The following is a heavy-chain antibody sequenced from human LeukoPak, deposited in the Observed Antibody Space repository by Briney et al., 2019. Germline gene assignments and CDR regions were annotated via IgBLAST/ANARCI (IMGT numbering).Heavy chain of an antibody. V-gene: IGHV3-23*01. CDR2: VSGYSVRT. CDR1: GFTFSSYA. D-gene: IGHD2-2*01. Sequence: GGSLRLSCAASGFTFSSYAMHWVRQAPGKGLEWVSTVSGYSVRTYYADSVKGRFIISRDASKNTLYLQMTSLRVEDTAVYYCAKSQVGSCSSASCSLDYWGQGALVTVSS. CDR3: AKSQVGSCSSASCSLDY. J-gene: IGHJ4*02.